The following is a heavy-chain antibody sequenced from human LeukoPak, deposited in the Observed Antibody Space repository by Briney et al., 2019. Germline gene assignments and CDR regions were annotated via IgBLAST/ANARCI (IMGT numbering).Heavy chain of an antibody. Sequence: GLFSCYYCSCGLRLSGKSLYRASSPFDSGTVNYNPSLKSRVTISVDTSKNQFSLKLSSVTAADTAVYYCARAYYDSSGYPFYYYYYYMDVWGKGTTVTVSS. CDR3: ARAYYDSSGYPFYYYYYYMDV. D-gene: IGHD3-22*01. CDR1: GLFSCYY. CDR2: PFDSGTV. J-gene: IGHJ6*03. V-gene: IGHV4-59*01.